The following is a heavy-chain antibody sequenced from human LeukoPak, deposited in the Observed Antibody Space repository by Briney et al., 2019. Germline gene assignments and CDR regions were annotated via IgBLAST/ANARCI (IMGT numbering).Heavy chain of an antibody. CDR2: INPNSGGT. V-gene: IGHV1-2*02. D-gene: IGHD2-8*02. Sequence: ASVKVSCKASGYTFTGYYMHWVRHAPGQGLEWMGWINPNSGGTNYAQKFQGRVTMTRDTSISTAYMDLSRLRSDDTAVYYCARGSQTWSAFDIWGQGTMVTVSS. J-gene: IGHJ3*02. CDR3: ARGSQTWSAFDI. CDR1: GYTFTGYY.